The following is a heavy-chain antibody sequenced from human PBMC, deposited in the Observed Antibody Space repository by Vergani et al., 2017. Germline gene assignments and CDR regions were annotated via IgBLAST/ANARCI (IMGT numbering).Heavy chain of an antibody. CDR3: ARQFWVSQGVGAFET. D-gene: IGHD3-3*02. J-gene: IGHJ3*02. CDR1: GDSISSNNC. Sequence: QVQLQESGPGLVKRPGTLSLTCAVSGDSISSNNCWTWVRQPPGKGLEWIGEICHTEDTKYSPSLKSRVTVSVDESRNLFSLRLTTLTAADTAVYYCARQFWVSQGVGAFETWGRGTEVSVSS. CDR2: ICHTEDT. V-gene: IGHV4-4*03.